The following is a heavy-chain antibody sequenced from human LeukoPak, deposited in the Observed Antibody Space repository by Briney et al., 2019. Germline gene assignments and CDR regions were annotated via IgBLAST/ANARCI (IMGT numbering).Heavy chain of an antibody. CDR2: VNPSGGFT. J-gene: IGHJ3*02. Sequence: ASVKVSCKASGYTFPSYYIHWVRQAPGQGLEWVGIVNPSGGFTNYAQKFQGRVAMASDTSTSTVYMELSSLRSEDTAVYYCSRETSVTTIDAFDIWGQGTVVIVSS. CDR1: GYTFPSYY. V-gene: IGHV1-46*01. D-gene: IGHD4-17*01. CDR3: SRETSVTTIDAFDI.